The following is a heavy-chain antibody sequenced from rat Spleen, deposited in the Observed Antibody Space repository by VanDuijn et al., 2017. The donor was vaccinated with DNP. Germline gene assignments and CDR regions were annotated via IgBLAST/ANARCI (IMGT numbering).Heavy chain of an antibody. V-gene: IGHV5-20*01. CDR2: INSDGRST. J-gene: IGHJ2*01. Sequence: EVQLVQSGGGLVRPGGSLKLSCATSGFTFSDYYMSWVRQAPTMTLEWVASINSDGRSTYYRDSVKGRFTISRDNAKSTLYLQMDSLRSEDTATYYCTTDFERGYWGQGVMVTVSS. CDR1: GFTFSDYY. D-gene: IGHD1-11*01. CDR3: TTDFERGY.